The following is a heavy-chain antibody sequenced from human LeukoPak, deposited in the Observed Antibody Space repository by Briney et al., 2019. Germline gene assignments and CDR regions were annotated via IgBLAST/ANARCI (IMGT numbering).Heavy chain of an antibody. Sequence: SETLSLTCTVSGGSISSSSYYWGWIRQPPGKGLEWIGSIYYSGSTYYNPSLKSRVTISVDTSKNQFSLKLSSVTAADTAVYYCARRVRVSSTSCFADYWGQGTLVTVSS. CDR3: ARRVRVSSTSCFADY. CDR2: IYYSGST. V-gene: IGHV4-39*01. CDR1: GGSISSSSYY. J-gene: IGHJ4*02. D-gene: IGHD2-2*01.